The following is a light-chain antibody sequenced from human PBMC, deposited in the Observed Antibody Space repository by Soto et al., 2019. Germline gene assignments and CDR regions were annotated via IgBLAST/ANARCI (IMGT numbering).Light chain of an antibody. J-gene: IGKJ1*01. Sequence: DIQMTQSPSTLSTSVGDRVSITCRASQSISRWLAWYQHKPRQAPKPLIFDTSNLHSGVPSRFSGSGSGTEFTLTISSLQPDDFATYYCQQYDDYWTFGQGTKVDIK. V-gene: IGKV1-5*01. CDR2: DTS. CDR1: QSISRW. CDR3: QQYDDYWT.